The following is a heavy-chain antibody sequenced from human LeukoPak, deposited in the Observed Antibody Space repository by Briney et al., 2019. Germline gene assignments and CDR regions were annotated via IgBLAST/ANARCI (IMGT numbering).Heavy chain of an antibody. V-gene: IGHV4-39*01. Sequence: PSETLSLTCTVSGGSISSTSYHWGWIRQPPGKGLEWVGSVYSSATTYYNPSLKSRVTISVDTSKNQSSLKLTSVTAADTAVYYCARHLYSYGYFDYWGQGTLVTVSS. CDR3: ARHLYSYGYFDY. CDR2: VYSSATT. J-gene: IGHJ4*02. CDR1: GGSISSTSYH. D-gene: IGHD5-18*01.